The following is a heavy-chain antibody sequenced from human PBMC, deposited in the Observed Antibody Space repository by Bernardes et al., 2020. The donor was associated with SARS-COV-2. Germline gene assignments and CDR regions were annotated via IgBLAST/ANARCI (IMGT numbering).Heavy chain of an antibody. CDR2: ISYDGSNK. Sequence: GGSLRLSCAASGFTFSSYGMHWVRQAPGKGLEWVAVISYDGSNKFYADSVKGRFTISRDNSKNTLYLQMNSLRAEDTAVYYCANLSPVASDYWGQGTLVTVSS. V-gene: IGHV3-30*18. J-gene: IGHJ4*02. D-gene: IGHD5-12*01. CDR1: GFTFSSYG. CDR3: ANLSPVASDY.